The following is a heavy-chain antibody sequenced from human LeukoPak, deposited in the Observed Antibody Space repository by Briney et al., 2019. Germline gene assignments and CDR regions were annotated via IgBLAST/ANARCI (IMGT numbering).Heavy chain of an antibody. CDR1: GFTFSSYG. J-gene: IGHJ4*02. CDR2: ILSDGSKE. V-gene: IGHV3-30*19. D-gene: IGHD6-19*01. Sequence: GGSLRLSCAASGFTFSSYGMHWVRQAPGKGLEGVAVILSDGSKEFYTDSVKGRFTISRDNSKNTLYLQMNSLRTEDTALYYCARDPATYSSGRWGGFDYWGQGTLVTVSS. CDR3: ARDPATYSSGRWGGFDY.